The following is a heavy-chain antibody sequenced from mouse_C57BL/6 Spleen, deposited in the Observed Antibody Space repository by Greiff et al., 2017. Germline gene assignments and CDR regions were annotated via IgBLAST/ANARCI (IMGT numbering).Heavy chain of an antibody. CDR3: ARSGSYFDV. D-gene: IGHD3-1*01. CDR1: GYAFSSSW. J-gene: IGHJ1*03. CDR2: IYPGDGDT. V-gene: IGHV1-82*01. Sequence: VKLMESGPELVKPGASVKISCKASGYAFSSSWMNWVKQRPGKGLEWIGRIYPGDGDTNYNGKFKGKATLTADKSSSTAYMQLSSLTSEDSAVYFCARSGSYFDVWGTGTTVTVSS.